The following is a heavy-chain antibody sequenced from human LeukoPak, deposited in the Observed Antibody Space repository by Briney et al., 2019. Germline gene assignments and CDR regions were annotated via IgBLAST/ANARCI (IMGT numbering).Heavy chain of an antibody. CDR2: IYSGGRT. CDR1: GFTVSNNY. J-gene: IGHJ4*02. V-gene: IGHV3-53*01. D-gene: IGHD6-13*01. Sequence: PGGSLRLSCAASGFTVSNNYMTWVRQAPGKGLEWVSIIYSGGRTYYADSVKGRFTISRDNSKSTLYVQMNSLRVEDTAVYYCARGLAAAGVPFDYWGQGTLVAVSS. CDR3: ARGLAAAGVPFDY.